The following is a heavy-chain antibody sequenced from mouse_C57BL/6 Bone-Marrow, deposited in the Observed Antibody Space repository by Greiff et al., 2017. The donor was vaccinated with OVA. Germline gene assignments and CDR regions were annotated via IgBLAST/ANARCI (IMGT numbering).Heavy chain of an antibody. Sequence: EVQGVESGGGLVQPKGSLKLSCAASGFTFNTYAMHWVRQAPGKGLEWVARIRSKSSNYATYYADSVKDRFTISRDDSQSMLYLQMNNLKTEDTAMYYCVRDYDYDVFYAMDYWGQGTSVTVSS. D-gene: IGHD2-4*01. CDR1: GFTFNTYA. V-gene: IGHV10-3*01. CDR3: VRDYDYDVFYAMDY. J-gene: IGHJ4*01. CDR2: IRSKSSNYAT.